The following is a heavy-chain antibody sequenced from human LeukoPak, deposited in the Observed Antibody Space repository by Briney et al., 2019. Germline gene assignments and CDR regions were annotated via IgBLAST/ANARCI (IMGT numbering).Heavy chain of an antibody. Sequence: PGGSLRLSCAASGFTFSSYGMHWVRQAPGKGLEWVAVIWYVGSNKYYADSVKGRFTISRDNSKNTLYLQMNSLRAEDTAVYYCARVGQVTYAFDIWGQGTTVTVSS. V-gene: IGHV3-33*01. CDR3: ARVGQVTYAFDI. CDR2: IWYVGSNK. J-gene: IGHJ3*02. CDR1: GFTFSSYG. D-gene: IGHD5-18*01.